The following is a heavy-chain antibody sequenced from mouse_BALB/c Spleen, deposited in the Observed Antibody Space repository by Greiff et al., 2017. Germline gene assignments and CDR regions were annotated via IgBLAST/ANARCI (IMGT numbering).Heavy chain of an antibody. CDR2: IWGGGST. CDR3: AKLLLLRYPGYAMDY. J-gene: IGHJ4*01. V-gene: IGHV2-6-5*01. Sequence: VQLQESGPGLVAPSQSLSITCTVSGFSLTDYGVSWIRQPPGKGLEWLGVIWGGGSTYYNSALKSRLSISKDNSKSQVFLKMNSLHTDDTAMYYCAKLLLLRYPGYAMDYWGQGTSVTVSS. CDR1: GFSLTDYG. D-gene: IGHD1-1*01.